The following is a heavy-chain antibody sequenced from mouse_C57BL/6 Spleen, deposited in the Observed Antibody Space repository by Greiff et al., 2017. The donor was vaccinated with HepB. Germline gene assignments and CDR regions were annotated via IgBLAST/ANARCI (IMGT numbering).Heavy chain of an antibody. CDR2: ISSGSSTI. V-gene: IGHV5-17*01. CDR1: GFTFSDYG. CDR3: ARDSLRSFMDY. D-gene: IGHD1-1*01. Sequence: EVKVEESGGGLVKPGGSLKLSCAASGFTFSDYGMHWVRQAPEKGLEWVAYISSGSSTIYYADTVKGRFTISRDNAKNTLFLQMTSLRSEDTAMYYCARDSLRSFMDYWGQGTSVTVSS. J-gene: IGHJ4*01.